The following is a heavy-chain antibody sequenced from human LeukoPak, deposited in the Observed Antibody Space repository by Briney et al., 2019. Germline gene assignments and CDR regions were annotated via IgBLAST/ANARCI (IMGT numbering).Heavy chain of an antibody. V-gene: IGHV1-69*04. CDR3: ARAEALSDNSGYYEDW. J-gene: IGHJ4*02. CDR1: GGTFSSYA. Sequence: ASVKVSCKASGGTFSSYAISWVRQAPGQGLKWMGRIIPILGIANYAQKFQGRVTITADKSTSTAYMELSSLRSEDTAVYYCARAEALSDNSGYYEDWWGQGTLVTVSS. D-gene: IGHD3-22*01. CDR2: IIPILGIA.